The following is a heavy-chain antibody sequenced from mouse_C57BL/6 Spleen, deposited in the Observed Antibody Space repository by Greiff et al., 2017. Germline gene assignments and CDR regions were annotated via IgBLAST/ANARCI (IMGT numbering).Heavy chain of an antibody. D-gene: IGHD2-4*01. CDR1: GYSFTGYY. CDR3: VLYDYDGYWYFEV. J-gene: IGHJ1*03. V-gene: IGHV1-42*01. CDR2: INPSTGGT. Sequence: VQLQQSGAELVKPGASVKISCKASGYSFTGYYMNWVKQSPEKSLEWIGEINPSTGGTTYNQKFKAKATLTVDKSSSTAYMQLKSLTSEDSAVYYCVLYDYDGYWYFEVWGTGTTVTVSS.